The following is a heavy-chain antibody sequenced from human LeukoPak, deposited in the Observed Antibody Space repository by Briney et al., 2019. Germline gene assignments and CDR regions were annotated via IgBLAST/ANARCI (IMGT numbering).Heavy chain of an antibody. CDR2: IRSKAYGGTT. V-gene: IGHV3-49*04. CDR3: TRGLVGVDYYYYYYMDV. CDR1: RFTFGDYA. Sequence: GGSLRLSCTASRFTFGDYAMSWVRQAPGKGLEWVGFIRSKAYGGTTEYAASVKGRFTISRDDSKSIAYLQMNSLKTEDTAVYYCTRGLVGVDYYYYYYMDVWGKGTTVTVSS. J-gene: IGHJ6*03. D-gene: IGHD1-26*01.